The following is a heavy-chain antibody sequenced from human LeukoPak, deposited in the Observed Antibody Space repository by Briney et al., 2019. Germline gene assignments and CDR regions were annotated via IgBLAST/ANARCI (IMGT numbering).Heavy chain of an antibody. CDR2: IYHSGST. J-gene: IGHJ4*02. CDR1: GVSISSSNW. Sequence: SETLSLTCAVSGVSISSSNWWSWVRQSPGKKLDWIGDIYHSGSTTYNPSFKSRVTIAVDKSKSQFSLRLRSVTAADTAVYYCARVPFFSNGYGFDYWGQGLLVTVSS. D-gene: IGHD5-18*01. CDR3: ARVPFFSNGYGFDY. V-gene: IGHV4-4*02.